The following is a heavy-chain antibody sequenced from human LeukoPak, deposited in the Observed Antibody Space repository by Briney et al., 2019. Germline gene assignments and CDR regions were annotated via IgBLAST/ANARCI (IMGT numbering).Heavy chain of an antibody. D-gene: IGHD3-22*01. J-gene: IGHJ4*02. CDR2: IYYSGST. CDR3: ARDSGYPTPGFDY. CDR1: GGSISSYY. V-gene: IGHV4-59*01. Sequence: SETLSLTCTVSGGSISSYYWSWIRQPPGKGLEWIGYIYYSGSTNYNPSLKSRVTISVDTSKNQFSLKLSSVTAADTAVYYCARDSGYPTPGFDYWGQGTLVTVSS.